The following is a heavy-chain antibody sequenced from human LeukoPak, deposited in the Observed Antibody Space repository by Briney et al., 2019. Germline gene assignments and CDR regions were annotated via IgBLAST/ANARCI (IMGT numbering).Heavy chain of an antibody. Sequence: SETLSLTCTVSGGSISSYYWSCIPEPPGEGREWIGYIYYSGSTNYNPSLKSRVTIPVHTSKNQFSLKLSSVTAADTAVYYCARVASVYYSLLLDYWGQGTLVAVSS. D-gene: IGHD2-21*01. CDR2: IYYSGST. V-gene: IGHV4-59*01. J-gene: IGHJ4*02. CDR3: ARVASVYYSLLLDY. CDR1: GGSISSYY.